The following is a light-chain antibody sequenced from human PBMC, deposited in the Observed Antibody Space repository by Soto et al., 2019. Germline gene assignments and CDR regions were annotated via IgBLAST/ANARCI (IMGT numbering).Light chain of an antibody. CDR2: SAS. J-gene: IGKJ1*01. V-gene: IGKV1-39*01. CDR1: QSISNY. Sequence: DIQMTQSPSSLYASVGDRVIITCRASQSISNYLNWDQQEPGKAPKLLIYSASTLQGGVPSRFSGGGSGTHFPLTISSLQPEDYATYLCQQSYKKRTFGQGTKVEIK. CDR3: QQSYKKRT.